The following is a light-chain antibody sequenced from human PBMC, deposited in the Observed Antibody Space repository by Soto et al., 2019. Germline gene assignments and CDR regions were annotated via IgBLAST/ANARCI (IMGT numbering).Light chain of an antibody. CDR1: QSVTNF. CDR3: QQRSNSPYT. V-gene: IGKV3-11*01. CDR2: DAS. Sequence: EIVLTQSPTTLSLSPGERATLSCRASQSVTNFLAWYQQKPNQAPRLLIYDASNRATGIPARFSGSGSGTDFTLSISSLEPEDFAVYYCQQRSNSPYTFGQGTRLEIK. J-gene: IGKJ2*01.